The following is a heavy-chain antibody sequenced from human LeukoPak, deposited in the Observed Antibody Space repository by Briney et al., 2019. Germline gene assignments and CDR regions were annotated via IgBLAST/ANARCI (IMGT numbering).Heavy chain of an antibody. Sequence: ASVKVSCKASGYTFTGYYMHWVRQAPGQGLEWMGWINPNSGGTNYAQKFQGRVTMTRDTSISTAYMELSRLRSDDTAVYYCARDYSGYDTYFDYWGQGTLVTVSS. CDR2: INPNSGGT. D-gene: IGHD5-12*01. CDR1: GYTFTGYY. CDR3: ARDYSGYDTYFDY. V-gene: IGHV1-2*02. J-gene: IGHJ4*02.